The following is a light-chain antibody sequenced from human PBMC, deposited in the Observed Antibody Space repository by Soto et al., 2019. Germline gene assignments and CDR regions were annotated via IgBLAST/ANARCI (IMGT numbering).Light chain of an antibody. CDR2: GAS. V-gene: IGKV3-15*01. Sequence: EIVLTQSPGTLSLSPGERATLSCRASQSVSNNYLAWYQQKPGQAPRLLIYGASTRATRIPARFSGSGSGTEFTLTISSLQSEDFAVYYCQQYNNWPPKTFGQGTKVDIK. J-gene: IGKJ1*01. CDR3: QQYNNWPPKT. CDR1: QSVSNN.